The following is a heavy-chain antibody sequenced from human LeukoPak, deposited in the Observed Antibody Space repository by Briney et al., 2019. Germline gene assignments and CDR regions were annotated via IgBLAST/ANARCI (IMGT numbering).Heavy chain of an antibody. CDR1: GFTFDDYT. J-gene: IGHJ4*02. D-gene: IGHD6-19*01. V-gene: IGHV3-43*01. Sequence: PGGSLRLSCAASGFTFDDYTMHWVRHAPGKGLEWVSLISWDGGSTYYADSVKGRFTISRDNSKNSLYLQMNSLRTEDTALYYCAKDYSSGWRTGFDYWGQGTLVTVSS. CDR2: ISWDGGST. CDR3: AKDYSSGWRTGFDY.